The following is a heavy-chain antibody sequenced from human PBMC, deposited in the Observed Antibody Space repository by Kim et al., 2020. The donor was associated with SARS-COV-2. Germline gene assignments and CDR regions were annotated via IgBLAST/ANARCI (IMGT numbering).Heavy chain of an antibody. CDR3: SGWGYSGWRYYFDY. V-gene: IGHV4-39*01. Sequence: SETLSLTCTVSGGSISSSSYYWGWIRQPPGKGLEWIGSIYYSGSTYYNPSLKSRVTISVDTSKNQFSLKLSSVTAADTAVYYCSGWGYSGWRYYFDYWGQGTLVTVSS. D-gene: IGHD6-19*01. CDR1: GGSISSSSYY. J-gene: IGHJ4*02. CDR2: IYYSGST.